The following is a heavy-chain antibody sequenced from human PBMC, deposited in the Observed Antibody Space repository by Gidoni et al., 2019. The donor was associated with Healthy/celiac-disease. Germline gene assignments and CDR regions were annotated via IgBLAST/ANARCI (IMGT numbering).Heavy chain of an antibody. V-gene: IGHV4-39*01. Sequence: QLQLQESGPGLVKPSETLSITCTVSGGSISSSSYYWGWIRQPPGKGLEWIGSIYYSGSTYYNPSLKSRVTISVDTSKNQFSLKLSSVTAADTAVYYCARHDRKWLQNGLDYAFDIWGQGTMVTVSS. D-gene: IGHD5-12*01. CDR2: IYYSGST. CDR1: GGSISSSSYY. J-gene: IGHJ3*02. CDR3: ARHDRKWLQNGLDYAFDI.